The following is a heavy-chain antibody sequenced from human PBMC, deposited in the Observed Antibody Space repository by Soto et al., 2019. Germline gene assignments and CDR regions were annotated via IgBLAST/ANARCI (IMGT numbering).Heavy chain of an antibody. V-gene: IGHV4-39*01. D-gene: IGHD3-22*01. J-gene: IGHJ4*02. Sequence: PSETLSLTCTVSGGSMSSYYWGWIRQPPGKGLEWIATVHYSGSTYYTPSLKNRVTISADTSKNQFSLRLNSVTAADTAVYYCARQHYYDSSGYYTWNWGQGTLVTVSS. CDR3: ARQHYYDSSGYYTWN. CDR1: GGSMSSYY. CDR2: VHYSGST.